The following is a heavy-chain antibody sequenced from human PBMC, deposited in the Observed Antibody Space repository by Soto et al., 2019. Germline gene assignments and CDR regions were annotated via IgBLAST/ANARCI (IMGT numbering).Heavy chain of an antibody. CDR1: GGTFSSYA. V-gene: IGHV1-69*13. CDR3: ASPGIAVAGFDY. CDR2: IIPIFGTA. Sequence: SVKVSCKASGGTFSSYAISWVRQAPGQGLEWMGGIIPIFGTANYAQKFQGRVTITADESTSTAYMELSSLRSEDTAVYYCASPGIAVAGFDYWGQGTLVTVSS. D-gene: IGHD6-19*01. J-gene: IGHJ4*02.